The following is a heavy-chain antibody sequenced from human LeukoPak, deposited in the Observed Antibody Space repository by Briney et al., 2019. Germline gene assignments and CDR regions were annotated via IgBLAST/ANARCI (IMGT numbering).Heavy chain of an antibody. J-gene: IGHJ4*02. Sequence: GGSLRLSCAASGVTFSSYGTNWVRQAPGKGLEWISGISPSGGGTYYADFVKGRFTISRDNAKNSLYLQMNSLRAEDTAVYYCTRGAIQLTDYWGQETLLTVSS. CDR2: ISPSGGGT. CDR3: TRGAIQLTDY. V-gene: IGHV3-23*01. D-gene: IGHD1-1*01. CDR1: GVTFSSYG.